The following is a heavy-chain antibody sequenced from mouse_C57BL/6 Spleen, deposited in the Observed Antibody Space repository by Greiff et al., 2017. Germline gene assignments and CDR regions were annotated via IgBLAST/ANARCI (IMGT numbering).Heavy chain of an antibody. J-gene: IGHJ4*01. CDR3: ARGYYYAMDC. V-gene: IGHV3-6*01. CDR1: GYSITSGYY. Sequence: EVQLVESGPGLVKPSQSLSLTCSVTGYSITSGYYWNWIRQFPGNILEWMGYISYDGSNNYNPSLKNRISITRDTSKNQFFLKLNSVTTEDTATYYCARGYYYAMDCWGQGTSATVSS. CDR2: ISYDGSN.